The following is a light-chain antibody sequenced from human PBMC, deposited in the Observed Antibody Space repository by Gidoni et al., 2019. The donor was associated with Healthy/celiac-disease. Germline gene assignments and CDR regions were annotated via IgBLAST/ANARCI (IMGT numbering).Light chain of an antibody. J-gene: IGKJ5*01. CDR3: LQADSFPLT. CDR2: SAS. V-gene: IGKV1-12*01. Sequence: DIQMTQSPSSVSVSVGDSVTISCRASQSIGAWLAWYQQRPGNASNLLIYSASILHRGVPSRFSGAGSGTHFTLTISSLQPEDVGTYFCLQADSFPLTFGQGTRLEI. CDR1: QSIGAW.